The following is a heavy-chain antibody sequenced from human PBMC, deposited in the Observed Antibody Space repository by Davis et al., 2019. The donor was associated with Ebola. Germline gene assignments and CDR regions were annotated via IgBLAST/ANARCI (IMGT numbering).Heavy chain of an antibody. J-gene: IGHJ4*02. Sequence: SETLSLTCTVSGGSISGYHWNWIRQPPGKGLEWIGYVHYTGSTNYNPSLKSRVTISVDTSKNQISLKLRSVTAADTAVYYCARHSPGVTATGTEYFDYWGQGTLVTVSS. V-gene: IGHV4-59*08. CDR1: GGSISGYH. D-gene: IGHD6-13*01. CDR2: VHYTGST. CDR3: ARHSPGVTATGTEYFDY.